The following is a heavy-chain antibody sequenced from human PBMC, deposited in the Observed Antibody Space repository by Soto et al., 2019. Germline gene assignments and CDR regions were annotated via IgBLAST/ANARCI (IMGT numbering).Heavy chain of an antibody. J-gene: IGHJ5*02. CDR2: IYYSGST. CDR3: ARQLGAVAGPMGCWFDP. CDR1: GGSISSSSYY. D-gene: IGHD6-19*01. V-gene: IGHV4-39*01. Sequence: LSLTCTVSGGSISSSSYYWGWIRQPPGKGLEWIGSIYYSGSTYYNPSLKSRVTISVDTSKNQFSLKLSSVTAADTAVYYCARQLGAVAGPMGCWFDPWGQGTLVTVSS.